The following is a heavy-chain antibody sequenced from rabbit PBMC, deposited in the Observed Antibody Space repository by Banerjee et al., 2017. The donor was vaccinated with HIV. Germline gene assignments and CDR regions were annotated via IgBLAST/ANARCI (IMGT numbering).Heavy chain of an antibody. CDR2: INTGSGGT. CDR1: GFTLSSYW. CDR3: ARGVYSSVWGDL. J-gene: IGHJ4*01. D-gene: IGHD4-1*01. Sequence: QEQLEESGGDLVKPEGSLTLTCTASGFTLSSYWMYWVRQAPGKGLESIACINTGSGGTWYANWAKGRFTISKTSSTTVTLQMTSLTVADTATYFCARGVYSSVWGDLWGPGTLVTVS. V-gene: IGHV1S45*01.